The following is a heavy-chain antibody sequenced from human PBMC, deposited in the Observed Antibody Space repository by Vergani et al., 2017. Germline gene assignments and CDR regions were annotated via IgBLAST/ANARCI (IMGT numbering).Heavy chain of an antibody. CDR2: IYHSGST. J-gene: IGHJ3*02. CDR1: GYSISSGYY. V-gene: IGHV4-38-2*01. D-gene: IGHD2-2*01. CDR3: ARSSSRYAFDI. Sequence: QVQLQESGPGLVKPSETLSLTCAVSGYSISSGYYWGWIRQPPGKGLEWIGSIYHSGSTYYNPSLKSRVTISVDTSKNQFSLKLSSVTAADTAVYYCARSSSRYAFDIWGQGTMATVSS.